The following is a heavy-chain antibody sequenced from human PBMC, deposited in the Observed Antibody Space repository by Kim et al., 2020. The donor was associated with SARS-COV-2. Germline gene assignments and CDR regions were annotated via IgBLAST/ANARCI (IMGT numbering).Heavy chain of an antibody. CDR1: GGSISSYY. D-gene: IGHD3-10*01. V-gene: IGHV4-59*01. CDR2: IYYSGST. J-gene: IGHJ5*02. CDR3: AGWSGRHWFDP. Sequence: SETLSLTCTVSGGSISSYYWSWIRQPPGKGLEWIGYIYYSGSTNYNPPLKSRVTIPVDTSKNQFSLNLSSVTAADTAVYYCAGWSGRHWFDPWGQRALVTVS.